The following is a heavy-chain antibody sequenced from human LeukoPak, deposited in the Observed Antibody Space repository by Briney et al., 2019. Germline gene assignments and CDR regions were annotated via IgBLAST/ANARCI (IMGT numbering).Heavy chain of an antibody. CDR2: INPNSGGT. V-gene: IGHV1-2*02. D-gene: IGHD6-13*01. Sequence: GASVKVSCKASGYTFTGYYMHWVRQAPGQGLEWMGWINPNSGGTNYAQKFQGRVTMTRDTSISTAYMELSRLRSDDTAVYYCARDSTEQQLPSDPWGQGTLVTVSS. CDR3: ARDSTEQQLPSDP. CDR1: GYTFTGYY. J-gene: IGHJ5*02.